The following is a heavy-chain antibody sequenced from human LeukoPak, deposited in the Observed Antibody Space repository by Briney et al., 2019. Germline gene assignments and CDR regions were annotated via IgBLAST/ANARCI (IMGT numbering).Heavy chain of an antibody. CDR1: GGSISNYY. J-gene: IGHJ3*01. D-gene: IGHD4-17*01. Sequence: SETLSLTCTVSGGSISNYYWSWIRQPPEKGLEWIGYIYYSGSTNYNRSLKSRLTISVDTSKNQFSLKLSSVTAADPAVYYCARSYGDYITGAYAFDVWGQGTMVTVSS. V-gene: IGHV4-59*08. CDR3: ARSYGDYITGAYAFDV. CDR2: IYYSGST.